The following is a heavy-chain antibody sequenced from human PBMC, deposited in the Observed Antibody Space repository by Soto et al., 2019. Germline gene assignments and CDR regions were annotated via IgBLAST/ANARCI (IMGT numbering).Heavy chain of an antibody. CDR3: ARRNEADYYYGMDV. Sequence: PXESLKISRKGSGYSFTSYLIVWVRQMPGKGLEWMGIIYPGDSDTRYSPSFQGQVTISADKSISTAYLQWSSLKASDTAMYYCARRNEADYYYGMDVWGQGTTVTVSS. D-gene: IGHD1-1*01. CDR1: GYSFTSYL. CDR2: IYPGDSDT. V-gene: IGHV5-51*01. J-gene: IGHJ6*02.